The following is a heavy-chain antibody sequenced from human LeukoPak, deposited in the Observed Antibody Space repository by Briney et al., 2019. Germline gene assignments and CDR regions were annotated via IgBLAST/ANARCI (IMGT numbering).Heavy chain of an antibody. CDR2: INPNSGGT. V-gene: IGHV1-2*02. Sequence: ASVKVSCKASGYTFTGYYMHWVRQTPGQGLEWMGWINPNSGGTNYAQKFQGRVTITRDTSISTAYMELSSLRSEDTAAYYCARGRITMVRGVRLRSYYMDVWGKGTTVTISS. D-gene: IGHD3-10*01. J-gene: IGHJ6*03. CDR1: GYTFTGYY. CDR3: ARGRITMVRGVRLRSYYMDV.